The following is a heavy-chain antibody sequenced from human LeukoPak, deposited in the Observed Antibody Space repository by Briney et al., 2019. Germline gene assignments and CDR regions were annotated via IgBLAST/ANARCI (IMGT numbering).Heavy chain of an antibody. Sequence: GGSLRLSCAASGFTFSSYSMNWVRQAPGKGLEWVSSISSSSSYIYYADSAKGRFTISRDNAKNSLYLQMNSLRAEDTAVYYCASNGGYGKMGDYWGQGTLVTVSS. CDR2: ISSSSSYI. CDR3: ASNGGYGKMGDY. CDR1: GFTFSSYS. V-gene: IGHV3-21*01. J-gene: IGHJ4*02. D-gene: IGHD5-18*01.